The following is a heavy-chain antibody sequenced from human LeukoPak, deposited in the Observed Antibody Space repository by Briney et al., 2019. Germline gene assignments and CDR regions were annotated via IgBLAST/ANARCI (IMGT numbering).Heavy chain of an antibody. CDR1: GFTFDDYG. CDR3: ARDTHYYGSGSPAFDL. CDR2: INWNGGST. J-gene: IGHJ3*01. Sequence: GGSLRLSCAASGFTFDDYGMSWVRQVPGKVLEWVSGINWNGGSTAYADSVKGRFTISRDNAKNSLYLQLNSLRAEDTALYYCARDTHYYGSGSPAFDLWGRGTMVTVSS. D-gene: IGHD3-10*01. V-gene: IGHV3-20*04.